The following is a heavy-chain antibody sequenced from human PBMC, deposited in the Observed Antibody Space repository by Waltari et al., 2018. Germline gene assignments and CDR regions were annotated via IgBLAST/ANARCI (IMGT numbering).Heavy chain of an antibody. Sequence: QVQLQESGPGRVKPSETLSLTCTVPGGSISSYYRSWIRQPPGKGLEWIGYIYSSGSTNYNPSLKSRVIISVDTSKNQFSLKVRSMTAADTAVYYCARDRGYQDYWGQGTLVTVSS. J-gene: IGHJ4*02. CDR1: GGSISSYY. CDR2: IYSSGST. V-gene: IGHV4-59*01. D-gene: IGHD3-10*01. CDR3: ARDRGYQDY.